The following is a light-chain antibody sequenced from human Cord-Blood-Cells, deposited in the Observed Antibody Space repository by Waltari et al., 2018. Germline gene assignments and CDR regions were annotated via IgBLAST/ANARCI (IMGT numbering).Light chain of an antibody. V-gene: IGLV2-11*01. CDR2: DVS. Sequence: QSALTQPRSVSGSPGQSVTISCTGTSSDVGGYNYVSWYQQHPGKAPKLMIYDVSKRPSGFPDRFSDSKSCNTASLTISGLQAEDEAEDYCCSYAGIYTWVFGGGTKLTVL. J-gene: IGLJ3*02. CDR1: SSDVGGYNY. CDR3: CSYAGIYTWV.